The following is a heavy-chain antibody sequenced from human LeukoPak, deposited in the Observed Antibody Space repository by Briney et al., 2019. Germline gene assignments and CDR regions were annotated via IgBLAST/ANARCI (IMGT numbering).Heavy chain of an antibody. V-gene: IGHV4-59*11. CDR2: IYYSGST. CDR3: AREYSSDDAFDI. J-gene: IGHJ3*02. D-gene: IGHD6-25*01. CDR1: GGSISSHY. Sequence: SETLSLTCTVSGGSISSHYWSWIRQPPGKGLEWVGYIYYSGSTNYNPSLKSRVTISIDTSKSQCSLKLSSVTAADTAVYYCAREYSSDDAFDIWGQGTMVTVSS.